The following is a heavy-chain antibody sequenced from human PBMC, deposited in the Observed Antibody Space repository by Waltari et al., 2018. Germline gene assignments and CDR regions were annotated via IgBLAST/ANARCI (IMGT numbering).Heavy chain of an antibody. J-gene: IGHJ6*02. Sequence: QVQLQESGPGLVKPSETLSLTCTVSGGSIISYYWSWIRQPAGKGLEWIGRIYTSGSTNYNPSLKSRVTMSVDTSKNQFSLKLSSVTAADTAVYYCARDRSSSWYAYYYGMDVWGQGTTVTVSS. CDR1: GGSIISYY. CDR3: ARDRSSSWYAYYYGMDV. V-gene: IGHV4-4*07. D-gene: IGHD6-13*01. CDR2: IYTSGST.